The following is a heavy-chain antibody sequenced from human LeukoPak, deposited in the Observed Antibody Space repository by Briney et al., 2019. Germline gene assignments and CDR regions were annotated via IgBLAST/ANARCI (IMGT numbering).Heavy chain of an antibody. D-gene: IGHD6-19*01. CDR2: IYHSGST. V-gene: IGHV4-38-2*01. CDR3: ARVLAVAGIYDCYYYYGMDV. J-gene: IGHJ6*04. Sequence: SETLSLPCAVSGYSISSGYYWGWIRQTPGRGLEWIGSIYHSGSTYYNPSLKSRVTISVDTSKNPFSLKLSSVTAADTAVYYCARVLAVAGIYDCYYYYGMDVWGKGTTVTVSS. CDR1: GYSISSGYY.